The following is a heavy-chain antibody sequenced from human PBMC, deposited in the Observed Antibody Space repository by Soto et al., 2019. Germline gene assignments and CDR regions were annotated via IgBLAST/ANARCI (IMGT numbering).Heavy chain of an antibody. CDR1: GFSLTTSGVG. D-gene: IGHD1-1*01. V-gene: IGHV2-5*01. CDR2: IYWNDDT. CDR3: VRLTYNSANDD. Sequence: QITLKETGPSLVKPTQPLTLTCTFSGFSLTTSGVGVCWIRQPPGRALECLAFIYWNDDTHHTPSLKSRLTITKDPSKNQVVLTMTNMDPLYTATYYCVRLTYNSANDDWGKGTRVTVSS. J-gene: IGHJ4*02.